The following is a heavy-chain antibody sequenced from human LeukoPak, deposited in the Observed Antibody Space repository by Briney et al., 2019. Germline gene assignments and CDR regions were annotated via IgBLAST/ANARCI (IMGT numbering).Heavy chain of an antibody. CDR2: IQYDGSNK. J-gene: IGHJ2*01. CDR3: PVYYYDSSGLSSHWYFDL. CDR1: GFTLSNYG. Sequence: GGSLRLSCAASGFTLSNYGVHWVRQAPGKGLDWVAFIQYDGSNKYYADSVKGRFTISRDNSKNTLYLQMNSLRAEDTALYYCPVYYYDSSGLSSHWYFDLWGRGTLVTVSS. D-gene: IGHD3-22*01. V-gene: IGHV3-30*02.